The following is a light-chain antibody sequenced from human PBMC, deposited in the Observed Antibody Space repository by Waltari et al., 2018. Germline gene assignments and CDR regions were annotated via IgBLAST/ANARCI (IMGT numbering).Light chain of an antibody. V-gene: IGKV3-15*01. J-gene: IGKJ2*01. CDR2: GVS. CDR3: QQYNIWPPYT. Sequence: EIVMTQSPATLSLSPGERATLPCRASQSVSSNLAWYQQRPGQAPRLLLYGVSTRATGIPARFSGSGSGTEFTLTVSSMQSEDFAVYYCQQYNIWPPYTFGQGTKLEIK. CDR1: QSVSSN.